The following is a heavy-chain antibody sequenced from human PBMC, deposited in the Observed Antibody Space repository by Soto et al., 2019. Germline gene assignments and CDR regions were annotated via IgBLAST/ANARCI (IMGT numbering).Heavy chain of an antibody. CDR3: GRGARMPPQGFTR. D-gene: IGHD2-15*01. Sequence: GGSLRLSCAASGFTFSRFSMHWARQAPGKGLEWVAFISYDGISKYYADSVKGRFAISRDNSKNTLYLQMYSLRPEDTAVYYSGRGARMPPQGFTRGGKGSLVTVPS. CDR2: ISYDGISK. CDR1: GFTFSRFS. V-gene: IGHV3-30*09. J-gene: IGHJ4*03.